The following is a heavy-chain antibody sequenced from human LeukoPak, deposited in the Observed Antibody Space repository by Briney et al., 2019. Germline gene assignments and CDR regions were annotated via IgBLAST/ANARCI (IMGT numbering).Heavy chain of an antibody. CDR3: ASRRIAVSVSRAFDY. CDR1: GFTFSSYE. V-gene: IGHV3-48*03. CDR2: INITGTST. J-gene: IGHJ4*02. Sequence: GGSLRLSCAASGFTFSSYEMHWVRQAPGKGLEWVSYINITGTSTHYADSGKGRFTMSKDNAKNSLYLQMNSLRAEDTAVCYCASRRIAVSVSRAFDYWGQGTLVTVSS. D-gene: IGHD6-19*01.